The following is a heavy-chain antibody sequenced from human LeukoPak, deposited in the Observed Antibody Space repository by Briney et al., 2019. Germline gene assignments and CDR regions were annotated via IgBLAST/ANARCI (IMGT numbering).Heavy chain of an antibody. D-gene: IGHD3-10*01. J-gene: IGHJ4*02. CDR3: AKDLLLRVFDY. Sequence: GGSLRLSCAASGFTFSSYGMHWVRQAPGKGLEWVAVISYDGSNKYYADSVKGRFTISRDNSKNTLYLQMNSLRAEDTAVYYCAKDLLLRVFDYWGQGTLVTVSS. V-gene: IGHV3-30*18. CDR1: GFTFSSYG. CDR2: ISYDGSNK.